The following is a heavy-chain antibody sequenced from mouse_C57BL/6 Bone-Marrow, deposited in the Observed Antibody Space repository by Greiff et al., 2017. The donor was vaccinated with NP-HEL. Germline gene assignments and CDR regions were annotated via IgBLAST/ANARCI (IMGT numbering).Heavy chain of an antibody. J-gene: IGHJ3*01. D-gene: IGHD1-1*01. CDR2: IYPRSGNT. Sequence: QVQLQQSGAELARPGASVKLSCKASGYTFTSYGISWVKQRTGQGLEWIGEIYPRSGNTYYNEKFKGKATLTADKSSSTAYMELLSLTSEASAVYFCAREPHYYGSSIAYWGQGTLVTVSA. CDR1: GYTFTSYG. CDR3: AREPHYYGSSIAY. V-gene: IGHV1-81*01.